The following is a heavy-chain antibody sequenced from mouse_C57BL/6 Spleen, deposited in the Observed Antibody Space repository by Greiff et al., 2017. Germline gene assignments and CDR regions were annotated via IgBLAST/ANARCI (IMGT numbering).Heavy chain of an antibody. D-gene: IGHD1-1*02. J-gene: IGHJ2*01. CDR2: IYPGDGDT. V-gene: IGHV1-82*01. CDR3: ARLYGERYFDY. Sequence: QVHVKQSGPELVKPGASVKISCKASGYAFSSSWMNWVKQRPGKGLEWIGRIYPGDGDTNYNGKFKGKATLTADKSSSTAYMQLSSLTSEDSAVYVCARLYGERYFDYWGQGTTLTVSS. CDR1: GYAFSSSW.